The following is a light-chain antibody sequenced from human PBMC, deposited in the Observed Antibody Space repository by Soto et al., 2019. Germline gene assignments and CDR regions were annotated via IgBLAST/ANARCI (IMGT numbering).Light chain of an antibody. J-gene: IGKJ1*01. CDR1: QSLSSN. CDR3: QQYHIWPPWT. Sequence: DIVMTQSPATLSVSPGERATLSCRASQSLSSNLAWYQQKPGQAPRLLIHAASTRATGIPARFSGSGSGTEFTLTISSLQSEDFAVYYCQQYHIWPPWTFGQGTKV. CDR2: AAS. V-gene: IGKV3-15*01.